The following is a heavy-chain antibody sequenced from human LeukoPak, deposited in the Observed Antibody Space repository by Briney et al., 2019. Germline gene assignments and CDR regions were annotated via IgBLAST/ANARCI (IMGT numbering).Heavy chain of an antibody. CDR2: ITSESIP. Sequence: GGSLRLSCEASGFLFHDYYMSWVRQAPGKGLEWIAYITSESIPQYADSVRGRFTISRDNAQSSVSLQMDSLRAEDTAVYYCARGGCGGGNCYSGSGWFESWGQGALVTVSS. CDR3: ARGGCGGGNCYSGSGWFES. CDR1: GFLFHDYY. D-gene: IGHD2-21*02. V-gene: IGHV3-11*05. J-gene: IGHJ5*01.